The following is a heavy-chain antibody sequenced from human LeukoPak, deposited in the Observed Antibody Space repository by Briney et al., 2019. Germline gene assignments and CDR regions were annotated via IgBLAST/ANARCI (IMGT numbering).Heavy chain of an antibody. CDR2: INPNSGGT. V-gene: IGHV1-2*02. Sequence: ASVTVSCKASGYTFTGYYMHWVRQAPGQGLEWMGWINPNSGGTNYAQKFQGRVTMTRDTSISTAYMELSRLRSDDTAVYYCARDFSGYDYQFDPWGQGTLVTVSS. CDR1: GYTFTGYY. CDR3: ARDFSGYDYQFDP. D-gene: IGHD5-12*01. J-gene: IGHJ5*02.